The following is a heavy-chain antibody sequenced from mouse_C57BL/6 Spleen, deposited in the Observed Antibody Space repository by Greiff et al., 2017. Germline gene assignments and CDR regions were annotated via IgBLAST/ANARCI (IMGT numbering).Heavy chain of an antibody. CDR1: GFSLPSYG. D-gene: IGHD2-1*01. CDR2: IWRGGST. V-gene: IGHV2-5*01. J-gene: IGHJ4*01. Sequence: VKVVESGPGLVQPSQSLSITCTVSGFSLPSYGVHWVRQSPGKGLEWLGVIWRGGSTDYNAAFMSRLSITKDNSKSQVFFKMNSLQADDTAIYYCAKNLYYGNRAMDYWGQGTSVTVSS. CDR3: AKNLYYGNRAMDY.